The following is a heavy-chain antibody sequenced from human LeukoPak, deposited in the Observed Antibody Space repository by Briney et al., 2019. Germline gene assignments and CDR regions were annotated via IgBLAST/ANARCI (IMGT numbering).Heavy chain of an antibody. V-gene: IGHV1-2*04. CDR3: ARVGDLRSGGDYGMDV. J-gene: IGHJ6*02. D-gene: IGHD1-26*01. CDR1: VYTFTGYY. CDR2: INPNSGGT. Sequence: ASVKVSCKASVYTFTGYYMHWVRQAHGQGLEWMGWINPNSGGTNYAQKFQGWVTMTRDTSISTAYMELSRLRSDDTAVYYCARVGDLRSGGDYGMDVWGQGTTVTVSS.